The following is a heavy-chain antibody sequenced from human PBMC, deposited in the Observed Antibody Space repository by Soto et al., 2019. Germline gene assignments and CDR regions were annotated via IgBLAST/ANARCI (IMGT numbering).Heavy chain of an antibody. J-gene: IGHJ4*02. D-gene: IGHD1-1*01. CDR2: IYTSGPT. V-gene: IGHV4-4*07. CDR1: GASISNYY. Sequence: SENLSLTCTVSGASISNYYWSWIRQPAGKGLECLGRIYTSGPTTYTPSLRSRVTMSVDTSKNQFSLNLNSVTAADTAVYYCARESRSELGTVEYWGQGTLVTVSS. CDR3: ARESRSELGTVEY.